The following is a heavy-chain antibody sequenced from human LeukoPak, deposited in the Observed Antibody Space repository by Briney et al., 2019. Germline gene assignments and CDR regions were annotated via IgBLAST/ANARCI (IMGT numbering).Heavy chain of an antibody. CDR1: GGSISSSSYY. CDR3: ARDWDESIDY. D-gene: IGHD1-26*01. CDR2: IYYSGST. V-gene: IGHV4-39*07. J-gene: IGHJ4*02. Sequence: PSETLSLTCTVSGGSISSSSYYWGWIRQPPGKGLEWIGSIYYSGSTYYNPSLKSRVTISVDTSKNQFSLKLSSVTAADTAVYYCARDWDESIDYWGQGTLVTVSS.